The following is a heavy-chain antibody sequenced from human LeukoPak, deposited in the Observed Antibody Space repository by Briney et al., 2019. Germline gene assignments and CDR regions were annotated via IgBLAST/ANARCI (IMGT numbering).Heavy chain of an antibody. CDR3: AKDGSIAARPDAFDI. CDR2: ITSSGDST. Sequence: GSLRLSCAASGFTFSSYAMSWVRQAPGKGLEWVSTITSSGDSTYYADSVKGRFTISRDNSKNTVYLQMNSLRAEDTAVYYCAKDGSIAARPDAFDIWGQGTMVTVSS. D-gene: IGHD6-6*01. V-gene: IGHV3-23*01. CDR1: GFTFSSYA. J-gene: IGHJ3*02.